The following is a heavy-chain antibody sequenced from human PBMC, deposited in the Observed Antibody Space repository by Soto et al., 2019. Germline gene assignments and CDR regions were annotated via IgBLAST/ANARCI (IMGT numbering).Heavy chain of an antibody. J-gene: IGHJ4*02. Sequence: QVQLVQSGAEVKKPGASVKVSFKASGYTLSRYDVNWVRQATGQGLEWMGWLNPNSGDTGYAQKFQGRVTLTRNTSINTAYIELSSLTSDDTAVYYCATSGGGWYLYWGQGTLVTVSS. CDR3: ATSGGGWYLY. D-gene: IGHD6-19*01. CDR2: LNPNSGDT. V-gene: IGHV1-8*01. CDR1: GYTLSRYD.